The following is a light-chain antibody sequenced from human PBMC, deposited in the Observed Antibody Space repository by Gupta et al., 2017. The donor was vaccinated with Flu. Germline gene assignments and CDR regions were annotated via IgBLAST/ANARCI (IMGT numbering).Light chain of an antibody. Sequence: SYELTQPPSVSVSPGQTASITCSGDNLGDKYACWYQQKPGQSPVLVIYQDSKRPSGIPERFSGSNSGNTATLTISGTQAMDEADYYCQAWDSSTDVFGGGTQLTVL. CDR1: NLGDKY. CDR3: QAWDSSTDV. CDR2: QDS. J-gene: IGLJ7*01. V-gene: IGLV3-1*01.